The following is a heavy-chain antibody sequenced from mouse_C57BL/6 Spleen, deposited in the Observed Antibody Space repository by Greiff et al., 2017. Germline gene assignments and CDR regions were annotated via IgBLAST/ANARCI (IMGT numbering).Heavy chain of an antibody. Sequence: EVQRVESEGGLVQPGSSMKLSCTASGFTFRDYYMAWVRQVPEKGLEWVANINYDGSSTYYLDSLKSRFIISRDNAKNILYLQMSSLKSEDTATYYCARGNSYAMDYWGQGTSVTVSS. CDR1: GFTFRDYY. CDR2: INYDGSST. V-gene: IGHV5-16*01. J-gene: IGHJ4*01. CDR3: ARGNSYAMDY.